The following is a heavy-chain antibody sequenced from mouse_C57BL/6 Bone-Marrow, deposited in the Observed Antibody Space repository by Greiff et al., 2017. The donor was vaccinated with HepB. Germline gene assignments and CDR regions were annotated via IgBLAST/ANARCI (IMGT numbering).Heavy chain of an antibody. J-gene: IGHJ3*01. CDR1: GFSLTSYG. V-gene: IGHV2-2*01. CDR3: ARNKVYDGTLAY. Sequence: VKLMESGPGLVQPSQSLSITCTVSGFSLTSYGVHWVRQSPGKGLEWLGVIWSGGSTDYNAAFISRLSISKDNSKSQVFFKMNSLQADDTAIYYCARNKVYDGTLAYWGQGTLVTVSA. CDR2: IWSGGST. D-gene: IGHD2-3*01.